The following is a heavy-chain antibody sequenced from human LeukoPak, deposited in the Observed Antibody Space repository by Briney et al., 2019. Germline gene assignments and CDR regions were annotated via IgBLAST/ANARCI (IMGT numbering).Heavy chain of an antibody. CDR2: ISSSSSYI. Sequence: GGSLRLSCAASGFSFSGYSMNWVRQAPGKGLEWVSSISSSSSYIYYADSVKGRFTISRDNAKNSLYLQMNSLRAEDTAVYYCARGIAVAGTAFDIWGQGTMVTVSS. V-gene: IGHV3-21*01. CDR1: GFSFSGYS. CDR3: ARGIAVAGTAFDI. D-gene: IGHD6-19*01. J-gene: IGHJ3*02.